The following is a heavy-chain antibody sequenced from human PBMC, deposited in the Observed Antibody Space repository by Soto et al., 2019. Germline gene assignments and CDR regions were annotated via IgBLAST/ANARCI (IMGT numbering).Heavy chain of an antibody. D-gene: IGHD3-3*01. V-gene: IGHV4-31*03. J-gene: IGHJ5*01. CDR3: ARVPPYDFHNWFDS. CDR2: IYYSGCT. Sequence: SETLSLTCTVSGGSISSGGYYWSWIRQHPGKGLEWIGYIYYSGCTYYNPSLKSRVTISVDTSKNQFSLKLSSVTAADTAVYYCARVPPYDFHNWFDSWGQGTLVTVSS. CDR1: GGSISSGGYY.